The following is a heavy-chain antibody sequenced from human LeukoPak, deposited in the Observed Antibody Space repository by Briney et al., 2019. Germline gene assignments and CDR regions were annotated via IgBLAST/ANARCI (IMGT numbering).Heavy chain of an antibody. V-gene: IGHV4-59*08. CDR1: GGSIKNNY. D-gene: IGHD6-19*01. Sequence: SETLSLTCTVSGGSIKNNYWSWIRQPPGKGLEWIGYIHDSGSTNYNPSLKSRVNISVDTSKNHFSLELSSVTAADTAVYYCARGGWSLDYWGQGTLVTVSS. CDR2: IHDSGST. CDR3: ARGGWSLDY. J-gene: IGHJ4*02.